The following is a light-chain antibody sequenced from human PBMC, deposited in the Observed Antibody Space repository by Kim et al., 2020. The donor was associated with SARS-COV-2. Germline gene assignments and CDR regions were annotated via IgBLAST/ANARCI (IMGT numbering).Light chain of an antibody. J-gene: IGKJ1*01. V-gene: IGKV3-15*01. CDR1: QSVSSN. CDR2: GAS. Sequence: EIVMTQSPATLSVSPGERATLSCRASQSVSSNLAWYQQKPGQAPRLLISGASTRATGIPARFSGSGSGTEFTLTISSLQSEDFAVYYCQQYNNWPPWTFGQGTKVDIK. CDR3: QQYNNWPPWT.